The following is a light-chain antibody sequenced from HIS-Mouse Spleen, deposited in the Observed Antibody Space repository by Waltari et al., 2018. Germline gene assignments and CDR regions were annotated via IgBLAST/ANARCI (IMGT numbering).Light chain of an antibody. CDR2: EVS. CDR1: SSYVGRYNR. CDR3: SLYTSSSTV. J-gene: IGLJ3*02. V-gene: IGLV2-18*01. Sequence: QSALTQPPSVSGSPGQSVTISCPGTSSYVGRYNRVSWYQQPPGTAPKLLIYEVSNRPSGVPDRFSGSKSGNTASLTISGLQAEDEADYYCSLYTSSSTVFGGGTKLTVL.